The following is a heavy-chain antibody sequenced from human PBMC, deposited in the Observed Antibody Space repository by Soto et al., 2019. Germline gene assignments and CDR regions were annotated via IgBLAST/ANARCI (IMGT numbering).Heavy chain of an antibody. J-gene: IGHJ6*02. V-gene: IGHV1-69*13. CDR3: ARDVSSIAARPDYYYCGMDV. D-gene: IGHD6-6*01. CDR2: IIPIFGTA. Sequence: ASVKVSCKASGGTFSSYAISWVRQAPGQGLEWMGGIIPIFGTANYAQKFQGRVTITADESTSTAYMELSSLRSEDTAVYYCARDVSSIAARPDYYYCGMDVWGQGTTVTVSS. CDR1: GGTFSSYA.